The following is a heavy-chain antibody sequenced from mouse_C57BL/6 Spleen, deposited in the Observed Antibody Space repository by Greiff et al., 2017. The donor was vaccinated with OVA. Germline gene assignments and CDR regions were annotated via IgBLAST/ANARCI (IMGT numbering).Heavy chain of an antibody. V-gene: IGHV3-6*01. J-gene: IGHJ1*03. D-gene: IGHD2-1*01. CDR2: ISYDGSN. CDR1: GYSITSGYY. CDR3: ARERAYGNYPHWYFDV. Sequence: ESGPGLVKPSQSLSLTCSVTGYSITSGYYWNWIRQFPGNKLEWMGYISYDGSNNYNPSLKNRISITRDTSKNQFFLKLNSVTTEDTATYYCARERAYGNYPHWYFDVWGTGTTVTVSS.